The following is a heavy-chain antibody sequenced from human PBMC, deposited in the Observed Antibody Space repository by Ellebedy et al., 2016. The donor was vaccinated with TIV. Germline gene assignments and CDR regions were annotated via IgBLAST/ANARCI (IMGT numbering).Heavy chain of an antibody. CDR1: GFTVTRSY. V-gene: IGHV3-53*01. CDR2: LYNTGST. CDR3: ARSMLRVGHGGDDGLDI. Sequence: GESLKISXAASGFTVTRSYMSWVRQAPGKGLEWVSVLYNTGSTYYADSVKGRFTISSDNSKNTLYLQMNSLRAEDTAEYYCARSMLRVGHGGDDGLDIWGQGTMVTVSS. D-gene: IGHD3-10*01. J-gene: IGHJ3*02.